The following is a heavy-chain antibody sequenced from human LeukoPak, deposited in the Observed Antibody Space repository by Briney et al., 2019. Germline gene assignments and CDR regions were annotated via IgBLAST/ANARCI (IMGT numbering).Heavy chain of an antibody. Sequence: PSETLSLTCTVAGGSISSYYWSWIRQPAGKGLEWIGRIYTSGSTNYNPSLKSRVTMSVDTSKNQFSLKLSSVTAADTAVYYCAIEEQWLGIDHWGQGTLVTVSS. D-gene: IGHD6-19*01. V-gene: IGHV4-4*07. CDR3: AIEEQWLGIDH. J-gene: IGHJ4*02. CDR2: IYTSGST. CDR1: GGSISSYY.